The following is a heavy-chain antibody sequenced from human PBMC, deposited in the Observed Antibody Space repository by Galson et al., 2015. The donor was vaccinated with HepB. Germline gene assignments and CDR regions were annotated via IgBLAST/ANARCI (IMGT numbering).Heavy chain of an antibody. CDR1: GFTFSNSW. Sequence: SLRLSCAASGFTFSNSWMSWVRQAPGKGLEWVANIKQDGTEEYYVDSVKGRFTISRDNAKNSLYLQMNSLRAEDTAVYYCAKDRRSNWYGGLNPWGQGTLVTVSS. CDR2: IKQDGTEE. J-gene: IGHJ5*02. CDR3: AKDRRSNWYGGLNP. V-gene: IGHV3-7*01. D-gene: IGHD6-13*01.